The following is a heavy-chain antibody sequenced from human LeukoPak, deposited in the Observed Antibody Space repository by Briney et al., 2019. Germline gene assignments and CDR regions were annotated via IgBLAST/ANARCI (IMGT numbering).Heavy chain of an antibody. J-gene: IGHJ4*02. CDR1: GFTFSSYS. Sequence: GGSLRLSCAASGFTFSSYSMNWVRQAPGKGLEWVSSISSSSSYIYYADSVKGRFTISRDNAKNSLYLQMNGLRAEDTAVYYCARTIAARCFDYWGQGTLVTVSS. D-gene: IGHD6-6*01. CDR3: ARTIAARCFDY. CDR2: ISSSSSYI. V-gene: IGHV3-21*01.